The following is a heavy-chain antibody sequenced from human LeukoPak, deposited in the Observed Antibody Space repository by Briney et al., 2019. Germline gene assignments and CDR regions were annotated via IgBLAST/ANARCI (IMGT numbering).Heavy chain of an antibody. D-gene: IGHD2-15*01. Sequence: NPSQTLSLTCTVSGGSISSGDYYWSWIRQPPGKGLEWIGYIYYSGSTYYNPSLKSRVTISVDTSKNQFSLKLSSVTAADTAVYYCASVTVVANLYYMDVWGKGTTVTVSS. CDR2: IYYSGST. V-gene: IGHV4-30-4*08. CDR1: GGSISSGDYY. J-gene: IGHJ6*03. CDR3: ASVTVVANLYYMDV.